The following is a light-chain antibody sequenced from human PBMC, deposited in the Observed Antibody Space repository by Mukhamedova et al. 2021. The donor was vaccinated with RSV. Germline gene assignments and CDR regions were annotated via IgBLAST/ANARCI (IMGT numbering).Light chain of an antibody. CDR2: AAS. CDR1: GISSW. J-gene: IGKJ4*01. V-gene: IGKV1-12*01. CDR3: QQANTFPLT. Sequence: GISSWLAWYQQKPGKAPKLLIYAASTLQSGVPSRFSGSGSGTEYTLTISSLQPDDFATYYCQQANTFPLTFGGGTQVDNK.